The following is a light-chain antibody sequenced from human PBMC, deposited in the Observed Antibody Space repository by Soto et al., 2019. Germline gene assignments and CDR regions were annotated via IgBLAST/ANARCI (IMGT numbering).Light chain of an antibody. CDR3: QQSYSTLSIT. CDR1: ESINRH. Sequence: DIQMTQSPSSLSASVGDRVTITCRASESINRHLNWYQQKPGKAPKLLIYAASSLQNGVPSRFSGSGSGTDFTLTISNLQPEDFAAYYCQQSYSTLSITFGQGTRLEIK. CDR2: AAS. V-gene: IGKV1-39*01. J-gene: IGKJ5*01.